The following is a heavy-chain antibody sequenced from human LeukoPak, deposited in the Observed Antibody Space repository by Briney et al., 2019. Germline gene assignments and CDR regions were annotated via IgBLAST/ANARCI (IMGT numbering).Heavy chain of an antibody. CDR2: IVVGSGNT. J-gene: IGHJ4*02. Sequence: SVKVSCKASGFTFTSSAVQWVRQARGQRLEWIGWIVVGSGNTNYAQKFQERVTITRDVSTSTAYMELSSLRSEDTAVYYCARGPPVDYSGLDYWGQGTLVTVSS. CDR1: GFTFTSSA. CDR3: ARGPPVDYSGLDY. V-gene: IGHV1-58*01. D-gene: IGHD3-10*01.